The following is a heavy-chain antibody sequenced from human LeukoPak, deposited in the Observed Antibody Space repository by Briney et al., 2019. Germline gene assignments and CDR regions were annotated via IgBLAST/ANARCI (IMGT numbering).Heavy chain of an antibody. Sequence: ASVKVSCKASGYTFTSYYMHWVRQAPGQGLEWMGIINPSGGSTSYAQKFQGRVTMTRDTSTSTVYMELSSLRSEDTAVYYCAREGYCSGGSCYGQYNWFDPWGQGTLVTVSS. CDR2: INPSGGST. CDR1: GYTFTSYY. CDR3: AREGYCSGGSCYGQYNWFDP. V-gene: IGHV1-46*01. J-gene: IGHJ5*02. D-gene: IGHD2-15*01.